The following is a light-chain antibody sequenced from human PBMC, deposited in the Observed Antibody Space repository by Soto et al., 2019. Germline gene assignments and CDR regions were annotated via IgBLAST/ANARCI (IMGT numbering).Light chain of an antibody. J-gene: IGKJ1*01. CDR1: QSVRSY. CDR3: QQYDISPRT. Sequence: VGLTHSLATLSLTTEARATLSCRAIQSVRSYLAWYQQKPGQAPRLLIYDASNRATGIPARFSGSGSGTDFPLTINRLEPEDFAVYYCQQYDISPRTSGQGT. V-gene: IGKV3-11*01. CDR2: DAS.